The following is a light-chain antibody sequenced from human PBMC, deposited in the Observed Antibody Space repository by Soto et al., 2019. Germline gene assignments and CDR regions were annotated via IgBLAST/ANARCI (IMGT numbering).Light chain of an antibody. CDR3: QQSYSTLPIT. V-gene: IGKV1-39*01. CDR2: AAS. CDR1: QSISSY. Sequence: DIQITQSPSSLSSYLLDIVTITCRASQSISSYLNWYQQKPGKAPKLLIYAASSLQSGVPSRFSGSGSGTDFTLTISSLQPEDFATYYCQQSYSTLPITFGQGTRLEIK. J-gene: IGKJ5*01.